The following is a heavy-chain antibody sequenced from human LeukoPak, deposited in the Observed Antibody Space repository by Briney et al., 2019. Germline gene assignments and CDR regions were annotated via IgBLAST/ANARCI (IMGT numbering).Heavy chain of an antibody. CDR3: ARAGNYYDSSGYYYGGDY. V-gene: IGHV1-46*01. J-gene: IGHJ4*02. CDR1: GYTFTSYY. D-gene: IGHD3-22*01. CDR2: INPSGGSA. Sequence: GASVKASCKASGYTFTSYYMHCVRQAPGQGLEWMGIINPSGGSASYAQKFQGRVTMTRDTSTSTVYMELSSLRSEDTAVYYCARAGNYYDSSGYYYGGDYWGQGNLVTVSS.